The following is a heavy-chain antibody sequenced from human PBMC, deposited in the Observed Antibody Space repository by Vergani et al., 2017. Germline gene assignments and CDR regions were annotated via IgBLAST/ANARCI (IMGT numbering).Heavy chain of an antibody. CDR1: GFSLSTSGVG. J-gene: IGHJ4*02. CDR3: AIDSSGYYSFDY. Sequence: QITLKESGPTLVKPTQTLTLTCTFSGFSLSTSGVGVGWIRQPPGKALEWLALIYWDDDKRYSPSLKSRLTITKDTSKNQVVLTMTNMDPVDTATYYCAIDSSGYYSFDYWGQGTLVTVSS. CDR2: IYWDDDK. V-gene: IGHV2-5*02. D-gene: IGHD3-22*01.